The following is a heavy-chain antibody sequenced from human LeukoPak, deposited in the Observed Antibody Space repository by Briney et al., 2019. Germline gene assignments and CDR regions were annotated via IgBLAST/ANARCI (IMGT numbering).Heavy chain of an antibody. CDR1: GGSISSSSYY. CDR3: ARGPSVSSGWYPFDY. CDR2: IYNSGRT. V-gene: IGHV4-39*07. D-gene: IGHD6-19*01. J-gene: IGHJ4*02. Sequence: SETLSLTCTVSGGSISSSSYYWGWIRQPPGKGLEWIGSIYNSGRTYYNPSLKSRVTISVDTSKNQFSLKVSSVTAADTAVYYCARGPSVSSGWYPFDYWGQGTLVTVSS.